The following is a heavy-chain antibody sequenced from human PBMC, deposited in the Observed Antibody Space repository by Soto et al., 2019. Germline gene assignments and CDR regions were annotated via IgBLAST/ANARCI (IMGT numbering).Heavy chain of an antibody. Sequence: ASVKVSCKTSGYTFTDYYTHWVRQAPGQGLEWMGWMNPKSGGAYFAQKFQGRVTLTRDTSIGTAYIEVNSLTSDDTAVYFCTRENIENSDGLYDAFHIWGQGTTVTVSS. CDR3: TRENIENSDGLYDAFHI. J-gene: IGHJ3*02. CDR2: MNPKSGGA. V-gene: IGHV1-2*02. D-gene: IGHD5-18*01. CDR1: GYTFTDYY.